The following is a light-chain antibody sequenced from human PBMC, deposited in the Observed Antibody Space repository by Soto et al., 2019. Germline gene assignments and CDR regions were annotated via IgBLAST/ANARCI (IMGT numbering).Light chain of an antibody. J-gene: IGKJ4*01. V-gene: IGKV3-11*01. CDR3: QQRSKWQLT. CDR1: QSVRSL. Sequence: EIVLTQSPTTLSLSPGERATLSCRASQSVRSLLAWYQHKPGQAPRLLIYDAFNRATGVPTRFSGSGSGTDFTLTISSLEPEDFAVYYCQQRSKWQLTFGGGTRVDIK. CDR2: DAF.